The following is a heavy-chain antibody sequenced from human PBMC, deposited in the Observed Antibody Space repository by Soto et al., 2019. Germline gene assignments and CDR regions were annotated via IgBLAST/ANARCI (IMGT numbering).Heavy chain of an antibody. CDR2: ISYDGSNK. CDR3: ARDSYMIFGVVPPDYYYYYGMDV. V-gene: IGHV3-30-3*01. Sequence: QVQLVESGGGVVQPGRSLRLSCAASGFTFSSYAMHWVRQAPGKGLEWVAVISYDGSNKYYADSVKGRFTISRDNSKNTLYLQMNSLRAEDTAVYYCARDSYMIFGVVPPDYYYYYGMDVWGQGTTVTVSS. D-gene: IGHD3-3*01. J-gene: IGHJ6*02. CDR1: GFTFSSYA.